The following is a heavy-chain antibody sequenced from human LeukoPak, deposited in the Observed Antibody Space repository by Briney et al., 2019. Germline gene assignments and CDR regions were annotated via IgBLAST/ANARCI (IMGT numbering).Heavy chain of an antibody. CDR1: GGSFSGYY. Sequence: SSETLSLTCAVYGGSFSGYYWSWIRHPPGKGLEWIGTIYYSGSTNYNPSLKSRVTISVDTSKNQFSLKLSSVTAADTGVYYCARLNYYGFDYWGQGTLVTFSS. D-gene: IGHD1-26*01. V-gene: IGHV4-34*01. CDR3: ARLNYYGFDY. CDR2: IYYSGST. J-gene: IGHJ4*02.